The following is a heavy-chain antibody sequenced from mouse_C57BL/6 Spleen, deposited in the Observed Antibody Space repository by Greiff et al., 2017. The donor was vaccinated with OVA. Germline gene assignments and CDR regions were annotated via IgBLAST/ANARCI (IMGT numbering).Heavy chain of an antibody. J-gene: IGHJ2*01. CDR3: ARSGNGSSYVNFDY. CDR1: GYTFTSYW. V-gene: IGHV1-50*01. D-gene: IGHD1-1*01. Sequence: QVQLQQPGAELVKPGASVKLSCKASGYTFTSYWMQWVKQRPGQGLEWIGEIDPSDSYTNYNQKFKGKATLTVDTSSSTAYMQLSSLTSEDSAVYYCARSGNGSSYVNFDYWGQGTTLTVSS. CDR2: IDPSDSYT.